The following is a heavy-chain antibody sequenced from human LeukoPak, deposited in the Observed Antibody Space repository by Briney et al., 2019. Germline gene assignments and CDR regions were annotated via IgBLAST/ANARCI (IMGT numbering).Heavy chain of an antibody. Sequence: PSETLSLTCAVSGGSISSDHWWSWVRQPPGKSLEWIGEIFHIGVTNYKPSLKSRVSMSVDKSRHQFPLNLRSMTAADTAVYFCARGGRSAFDVWGPGTKVIVSS. J-gene: IGHJ3*01. CDR1: GGSISSDHW. V-gene: IGHV4-4*02. CDR3: ARGGRSAFDV. CDR2: IFHIGVT.